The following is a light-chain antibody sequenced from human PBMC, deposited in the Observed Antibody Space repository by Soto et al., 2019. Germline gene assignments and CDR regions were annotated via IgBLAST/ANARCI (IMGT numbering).Light chain of an antibody. Sequence: EIVLTQSPGTLSLSPGERATLSCRASQRVSSSFLAWYQQKPGQAPRLLIYGASSSATGIPDRFSGSGSGTDFTLTISRLESEEFAVYCCQQYGSSSPITFGQGTRLEIK. V-gene: IGKV3-20*01. CDR2: GAS. CDR3: QQYGSSSPIT. CDR1: QRVSSSF. J-gene: IGKJ5*01.